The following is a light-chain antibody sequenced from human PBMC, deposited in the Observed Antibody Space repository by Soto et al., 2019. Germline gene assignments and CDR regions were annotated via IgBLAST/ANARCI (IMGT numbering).Light chain of an antibody. J-gene: IGKJ2*01. V-gene: IGKV1-39*01. CDR2: AAS. CDR3: QQSYSTLPYT. CDR1: QSISSY. Sequence: DIQMTQSPSSLSASVGDRVTITCRASQSISSYLNWYQQKPGKAPKLLIYAASSLQSGGPSRFSGSGSWTDFTLTISSLQPEDFATYYCQQSYSTLPYTFGQGTKLEIK.